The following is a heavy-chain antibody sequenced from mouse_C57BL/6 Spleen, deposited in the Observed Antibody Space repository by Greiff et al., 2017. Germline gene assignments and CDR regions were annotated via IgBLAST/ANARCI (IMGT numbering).Heavy chain of an antibody. CDR1: GFTFSDSY. J-gene: IGHJ4*01. Sequence: EVMLVESEGGLVQPGSSMKLSCTASGFTFSDSYMAWVRQVPEKGLEWVANINYDGSSTYYLDSLKSRFIISRDNAKNILYLQMSSLKSEDTATYYCARVLYDYYAMDYWGQGTSVTVSS. D-gene: IGHD2-3*01. CDR2: INYDGSST. V-gene: IGHV5-16*01. CDR3: ARVLYDYYAMDY.